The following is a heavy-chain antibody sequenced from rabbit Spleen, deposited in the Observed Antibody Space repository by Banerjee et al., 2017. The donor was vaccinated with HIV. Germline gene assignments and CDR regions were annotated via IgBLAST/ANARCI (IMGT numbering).Heavy chain of an antibody. CDR3: ARDTGSSFSSYGMDL. CDR1: GVSFSFNNY. Sequence: VESGGDLVKPGASLTLTCTASGVSFSFNNYMCWVRQAPGKGLEWIACIDAGSSGFTYFATWAKGRFTISKTSSTTVTLEMTRLTAADTATYFCARDTGSSFSSYGMDLWGPGTLVTVS. J-gene: IGHJ6*01. CDR2: IDAGSSGFT. D-gene: IGHD8-1*01. V-gene: IGHV1S40*01.